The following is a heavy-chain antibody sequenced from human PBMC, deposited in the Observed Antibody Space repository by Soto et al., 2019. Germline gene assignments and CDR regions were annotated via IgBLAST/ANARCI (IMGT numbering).Heavy chain of an antibody. CDR2: IGTAGDT. D-gene: IGHD3-10*01. Sequence: GGSLRLSCAASGLTFSSYDMHWVRQATGKGLEWVSAIGTAGDTYYPGSVKGRFTISRENAKNSLYLQMNSLRAGDTAVYYCARGGYYGSGSSPDYSGQGTLVTVSS. CDR1: GLTFSSYD. J-gene: IGHJ4*02. V-gene: IGHV3-13*01. CDR3: ARGGYYGSGSSPDY.